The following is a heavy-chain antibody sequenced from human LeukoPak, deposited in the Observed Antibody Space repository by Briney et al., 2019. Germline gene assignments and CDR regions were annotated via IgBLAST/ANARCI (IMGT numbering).Heavy chain of an antibody. Sequence: GGSLRLSCTASGFTFGDYAMSWFRQAPGKGLEWVGFIRSKAYGGTTEYAASVKGRFTISRDDSKSIAYLQMNSLKTEDTAVYYCTRVSHRLPPGYWGQGTLVTVSS. V-gene: IGHV3-49*03. CDR3: TRVSHRLPPGY. J-gene: IGHJ4*02. D-gene: IGHD5/OR15-5a*01. CDR1: GFTFGDYA. CDR2: IRSKAYGGTT.